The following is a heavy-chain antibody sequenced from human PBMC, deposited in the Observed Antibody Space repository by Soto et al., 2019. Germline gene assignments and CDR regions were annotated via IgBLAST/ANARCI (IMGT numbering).Heavy chain of an antibody. Sequence: QVQLVQSGAEVKKPGSSVKVSCKASGGTFSSYTISWVRQAPGQGLEWMGRIIPILGIANYAQKFQGRVTITADKSTSTAYMELSSLRSEDTAVYYCARXSGYSSGWYVFDYWGQGTLVTVSS. CDR1: GGTFSSYT. J-gene: IGHJ4*02. V-gene: IGHV1-69*02. CDR3: ARXSGYSSGWYVFDY. CDR2: IIPILGIA. D-gene: IGHD6-19*01.